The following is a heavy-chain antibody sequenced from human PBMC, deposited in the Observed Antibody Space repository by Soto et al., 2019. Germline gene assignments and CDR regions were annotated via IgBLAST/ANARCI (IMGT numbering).Heavy chain of an antibody. V-gene: IGHV3-33*01. CDR1: GFTFSSYG. CDR2: IWYDGSNK. J-gene: IGHJ4*02. CDR3: ARDRCSSTSCYVVSRGFSSGWYVFDY. Sequence: QVQLVESGGGVVQPGRSLRLSCAASGFTFSSYGMHWVRQAPGKGLERVAVIWYDGSNKYYADSVKGRFTISRDNSKNTLYLQMNSLRAEDTAVYYCARDRCSSTSCYVVSRGFSSGWYVFDYWGQGTLVTVSS. D-gene: IGHD2-2*01.